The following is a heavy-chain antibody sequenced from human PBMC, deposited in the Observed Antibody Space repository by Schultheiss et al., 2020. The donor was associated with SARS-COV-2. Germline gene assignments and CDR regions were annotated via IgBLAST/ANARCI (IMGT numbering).Heavy chain of an antibody. CDR3: ARDNYYYGMDV. Sequence: SETLSLTCTVSGDAVTSISYYWGWIRQPPGKGLEWIGSIYYSGSTYYNPSLKSRVTISVDTSKNQFSLKLSSVTAADTAVYYCARDNYYYGMDVWGQGTTVTVSS. CDR1: GDAVTSISYY. CDR2: IYYSGST. V-gene: IGHV4-39*07. J-gene: IGHJ6*02.